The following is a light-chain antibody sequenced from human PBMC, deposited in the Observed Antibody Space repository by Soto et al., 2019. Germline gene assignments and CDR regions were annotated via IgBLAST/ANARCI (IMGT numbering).Light chain of an antibody. J-gene: IGKJ1*01. CDR2: GAS. V-gene: IGKV3-20*01. CDR1: QSVSSSY. Sequence: IALSHPPGSVASASRQSAILSCRATQSVSSSYLGWYQQKPGQAPRLLIFGASSRATGIPDRFSGSGSGTDFTLTISRLEPEDFAVYYCQQYGSSPRTFGQGTKVDIK. CDR3: QQYGSSPRT.